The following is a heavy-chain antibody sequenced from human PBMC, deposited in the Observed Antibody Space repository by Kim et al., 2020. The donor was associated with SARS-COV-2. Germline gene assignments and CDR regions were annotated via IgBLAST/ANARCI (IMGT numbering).Heavy chain of an antibody. CDR1: GGSISSSSYY. CDR3: ARDQDYDSSGYYNFDY. CDR2: IYYSGST. Sequence: SETLSLTCTVSGGSISSSSYYWGWIRQPPGKGLEWIGSIYYSGSTYYNPSLKSRVTISVDTSKNQFSLKLSSVTAADTAVYYCARDQDYDSSGYYNFDYWGQGTLVTVSS. D-gene: IGHD3-22*01. V-gene: IGHV4-39*07. J-gene: IGHJ4*02.